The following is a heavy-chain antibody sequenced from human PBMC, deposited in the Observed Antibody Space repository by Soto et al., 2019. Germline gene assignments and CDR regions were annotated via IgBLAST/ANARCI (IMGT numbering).Heavy chain of an antibody. Sequence: EVQLLESGGGLVQPGESLRLSCAASGFTFSSYAMSWARQAPGKGLEWVSSIGVSSDAYYADSVKGRFTISRDNSRNTLYLPMNSLRAEDTALYYCAKNYFFDSWGQGTLVTVSS. V-gene: IGHV3-23*01. CDR1: GFTFSSYA. J-gene: IGHJ4*02. CDR2: IGVSSDA. CDR3: AKNYFFDS.